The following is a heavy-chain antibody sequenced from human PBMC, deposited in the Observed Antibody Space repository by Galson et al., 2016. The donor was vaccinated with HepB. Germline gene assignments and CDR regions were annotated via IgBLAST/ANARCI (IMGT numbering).Heavy chain of an antibody. Sequence: SLRLSCAASGFSVSNNYLTWVRQAPGKGLEWVSIIYASGTTFYAASVKGRFTISRDNSKNTVSLEMDSLRADDTAVYYCAAPSEENLALDYWGQGTLVTVSS. CDR1: GFSVSNNY. CDR3: AAPSEENLALDY. V-gene: IGHV3-53*01. D-gene: IGHD2/OR15-2a*01. J-gene: IGHJ4*02. CDR2: IYASGTT.